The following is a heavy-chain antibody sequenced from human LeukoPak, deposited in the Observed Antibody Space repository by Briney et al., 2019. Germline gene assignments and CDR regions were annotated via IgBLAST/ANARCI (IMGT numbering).Heavy chain of an antibody. CDR2: ISGSGGST. D-gene: IGHD6-19*01. Sequence: GGSLRLSCAASGFTFSSYSMNWVRQAPGKGLEWVSAISGSGGSTYYADSVKGRFTISRDNSKNTLYLQMNSLRAEDTAVYYCAKGVQGIAVAGTGMDVWGQGTTVTVSS. V-gene: IGHV3-23*01. J-gene: IGHJ6*02. CDR1: GFTFSSYS. CDR3: AKGVQGIAVAGTGMDV.